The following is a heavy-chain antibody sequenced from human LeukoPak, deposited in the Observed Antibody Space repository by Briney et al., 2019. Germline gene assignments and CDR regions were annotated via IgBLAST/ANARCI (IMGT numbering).Heavy chain of an antibody. Sequence: ATVKVSCKVSGYTLTELSMHWVRQAPGKGLEWMGGFDPEDGETIYAQKFRGRVTMTTDTSTSTAYMELRSLRSDDTAVYYCARRQWLVSPEFDYWGQGTLVTVSS. CDR3: ARRQWLVSPEFDY. V-gene: IGHV1-24*01. CDR1: GYTLTELS. D-gene: IGHD6-19*01. CDR2: FDPEDGET. J-gene: IGHJ4*02.